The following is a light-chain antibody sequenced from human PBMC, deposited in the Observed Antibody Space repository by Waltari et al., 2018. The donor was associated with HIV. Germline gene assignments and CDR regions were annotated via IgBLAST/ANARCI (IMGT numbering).Light chain of an antibody. Sequence: QSALTQPPSASGSPGQSVTISCTGTSSDVGGYNYVSWYQQYPGKAPKLMISEVTKRPSGVPDRLSGSNSGNTAFLTVSGLRAEDEAEYYGSSYAGNNSLGFGGGTKLTVL. CDR2: EVT. CDR1: SSDVGGYNY. V-gene: IGLV2-8*01. J-gene: IGLJ2*01. CDR3: SSYAGNNSLG.